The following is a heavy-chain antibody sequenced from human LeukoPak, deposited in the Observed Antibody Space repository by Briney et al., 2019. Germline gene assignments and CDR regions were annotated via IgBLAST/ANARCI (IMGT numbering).Heavy chain of an antibody. CDR3: ARRNNYSYGFCHAFDS. Sequence: PGGSLRLSCAASGFTFSSYSMNWVRQAPGKGLEWVSSISSSSSNIYYADSVKGRFTISRANAKNPLYLQMNSLRADDTAVYYCARRNNYSYGFCHAFDSGGQGTMVAVS. J-gene: IGHJ3*02. D-gene: IGHD5-18*01. CDR2: ISSSSSNI. CDR1: GFTFSSYS. V-gene: IGHV3-21*01.